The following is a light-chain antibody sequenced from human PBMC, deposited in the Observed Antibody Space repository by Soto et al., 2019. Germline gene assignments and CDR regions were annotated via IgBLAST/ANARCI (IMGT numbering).Light chain of an antibody. CDR2: DAS. V-gene: IGKV1-5*01. CDR1: QSVNKW. J-gene: IGKJ1*01. Sequence: IQMTQSPSTLSASVGDRVTITCQASQSVNKWLAWFQQKPGKVPKLLIFDASTLQTGVPSRFGGGGSGTEFTLTISGLQPDDFATYYCQQYNSYSPWTFGPGTQLDIK. CDR3: QQYNSYSPWT.